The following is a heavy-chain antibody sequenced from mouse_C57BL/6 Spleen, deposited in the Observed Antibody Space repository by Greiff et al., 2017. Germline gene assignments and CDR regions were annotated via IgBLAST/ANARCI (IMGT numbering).Heavy chain of an antibody. Sequence: VQLQQPGTELVKPGASVKLSCKASGYTFTSYCMHWVKQRPGQGLEWIGNINPSNGGTNYNEKFKSKATLTADKSSSTAYMQLSSLTSADSAVYYCARTTYGSRGYFDVWGTGTPVTVSA. CDR2: INPSNGGT. CDR3: ARTTYGSRGYFDV. J-gene: IGHJ1*03. D-gene: IGHD1-1*01. CDR1: GYTFTSYC. V-gene: IGHV1-53*01.